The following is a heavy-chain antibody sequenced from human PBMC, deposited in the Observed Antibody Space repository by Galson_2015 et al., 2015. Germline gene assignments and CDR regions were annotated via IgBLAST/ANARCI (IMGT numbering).Heavy chain of an antibody. V-gene: IGHV1-69*04. CDR1: GGTFSSYT. J-gene: IGHJ5*02. CDR2: IIPILGIA. Sequence: SVKVSCKASGGTFSSYTISWVRQAPGQGLEWMGRIIPILGIANYAQKFQGRVTITADKSTSTAYMELSSQRSEDTAVYYCARDRSIVVVPAASTDWFDPWGQGTLVTVSS. D-gene: IGHD2-2*01. CDR3: ARDRSIVVVPAASTDWFDP.